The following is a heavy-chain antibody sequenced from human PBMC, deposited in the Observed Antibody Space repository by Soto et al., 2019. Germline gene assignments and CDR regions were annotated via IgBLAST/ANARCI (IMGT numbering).Heavy chain of an antibody. CDR3: ARRAGDYGPYGMDV. J-gene: IGHJ6*02. D-gene: IGHD3-9*01. CDR1: GGSISSGDYY. V-gene: IGHV4-30-4*01. Sequence: LSLTCTVAGGSISSGDYYWSLIRQPPGKGLEWIGYIDYSGSTFNNPSLKSRLTLSIDTSKNQFSLKLSSVTAADSAVYYCARRAGDYGPYGMDVWGQGTTVTVSS. CDR2: IDYSGST.